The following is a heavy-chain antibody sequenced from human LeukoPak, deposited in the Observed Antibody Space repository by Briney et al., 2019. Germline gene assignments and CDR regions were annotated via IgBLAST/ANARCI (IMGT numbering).Heavy chain of an antibody. J-gene: IGHJ2*01. Sequence: GGSLRLSCAASGFTFSSYEMNWVRQAPGKGLEWVSYISSSGSTIYYADSVKGRFTISRDNAKNSLYLQMNSLRVEDTAVYYCARGLDGNSIWYFDLWGRGTLVTVSS. CDR3: ARGLDGNSIWYFDL. D-gene: IGHD4-23*01. CDR1: GFTFSSYE. V-gene: IGHV3-48*03. CDR2: ISSSGSTI.